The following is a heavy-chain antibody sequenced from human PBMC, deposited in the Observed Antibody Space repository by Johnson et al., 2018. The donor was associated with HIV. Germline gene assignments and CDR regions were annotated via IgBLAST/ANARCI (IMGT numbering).Heavy chain of an antibody. CDR1: GCTFSSYD. Sequence: VQLVESGGGVVRPGGSLRLSCAASGCTFSSYDMHWVRQATGKGLEWVSAIGTAGDTYYPGSVKGRFTISRENAKNSLYLQMNSLRAGDTAVYYCARGLRYFDWFDAFDIWGQGTMVTVSS. CDR2: IGTAGDT. CDR3: ARGLRYFDWFDAFDI. D-gene: IGHD3-9*01. V-gene: IGHV3-13*01. J-gene: IGHJ3*02.